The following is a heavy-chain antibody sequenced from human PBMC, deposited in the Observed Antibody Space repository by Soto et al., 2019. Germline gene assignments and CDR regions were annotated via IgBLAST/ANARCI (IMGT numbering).Heavy chain of an antibody. CDR1: GFSLSTSGVG. CDR2: IYWNDDK. CDR3: AHTGAYYDFWSGYYGYYFDY. Sequence: QNTLKESGPTLVKPTQTLTLTCTFSGFSLSTSGVGVGWIRQPPGKALEWLALIYWNDDKRYSPSLKSRLTITKDTSKNQVVLTMTNMDPVDTATYYCAHTGAYYDFWSGYYGYYFDYWGQGTLVTVSS. D-gene: IGHD3-3*01. J-gene: IGHJ4*02. V-gene: IGHV2-5*01.